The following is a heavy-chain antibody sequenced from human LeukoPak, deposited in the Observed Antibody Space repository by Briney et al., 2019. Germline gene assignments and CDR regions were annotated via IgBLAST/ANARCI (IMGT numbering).Heavy chain of an antibody. V-gene: IGHV3-7*01. CDR2: IKQDGSEK. CDR3: ARRYFDGFLGARGSLDI. Sequence: PGGSLRLSCAGSGFTFRSYWMHWVRQAPGRGREWVANIKQDGSEKYYVDSVKGRFTISRDNANDSVYLHTNSLRAEDTAVYYCARRYFDGFLGARGSLDIWGQGPMVTVS. J-gene: IGHJ3*02. CDR1: GFTFRSYW. D-gene: IGHD3-9*01.